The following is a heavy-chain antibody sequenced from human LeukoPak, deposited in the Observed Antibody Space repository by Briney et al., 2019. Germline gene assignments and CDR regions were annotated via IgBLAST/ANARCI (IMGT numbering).Heavy chain of an antibody. V-gene: IGHV1-69*06. CDR1: GGTFSSYA. J-gene: IGHJ4*02. CDR2: IIPIFGTA. CDR3: ASRGAAAGYYFDY. Sequence: GASVKVSCKAPGGTFSSYAISWVRQAPGQGLEWMGGIIPIFGTANYAQKFQGRVTITADKSTSTAYMELSSLRSEDTAVYYCASRGAAAGYYFDYWGQGTLVTVSS. D-gene: IGHD6-13*01.